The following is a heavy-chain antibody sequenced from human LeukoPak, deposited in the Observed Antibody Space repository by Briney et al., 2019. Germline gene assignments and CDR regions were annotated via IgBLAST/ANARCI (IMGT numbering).Heavy chain of an antibody. CDR2: ISYDGSNK. CDR3: AKGDPYGSGSYPVDY. Sequence: SGGSLRLSCAASGFTFSRYGMHWVRQASGKGLEWVALISYDGSNKYYADSVKGRFTISRDNSKNTLYLQMNSLRPEDTAVYYCAKGDPYGSGSYPVDYWGQGTLVTVSP. V-gene: IGHV3-30*18. J-gene: IGHJ4*02. CDR1: GFTFSRYG. D-gene: IGHD3-10*01.